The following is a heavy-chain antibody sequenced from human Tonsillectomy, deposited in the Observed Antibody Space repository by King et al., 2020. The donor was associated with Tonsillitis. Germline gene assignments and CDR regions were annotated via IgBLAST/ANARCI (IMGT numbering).Heavy chain of an antibody. J-gene: IGHJ4*02. CDR1: GGSISGYY. Sequence: QLQESGPGLVKPSETLSLTCTVSGGSISGYYWSWIRQPPGEGLEWIGDIYYSGSTNYNPSLKSRVTISLDTSKTQCSLDLSSVPAADTAVYYCAREGNLGTSWYFDHWGQGTLVTVSS. CDR3: AREGNLGTSWYFDH. D-gene: IGHD6-13*01. CDR2: IYYSGST. V-gene: IGHV4-59*01.